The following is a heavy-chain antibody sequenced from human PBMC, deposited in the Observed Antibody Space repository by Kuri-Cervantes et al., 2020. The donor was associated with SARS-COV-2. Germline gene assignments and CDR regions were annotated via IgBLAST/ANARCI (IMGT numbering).Heavy chain of an antibody. CDR3: ARHTSPITMVRGVNLGPYYFDY. CDR1: GFTFSSYS. V-gene: IGHV4-38-2*01. CDR2: IYHSGST. D-gene: IGHD3-10*01. Sequence: ESLKISCAASGFTFSSYSMNWVRQAPGKGLEWIGSIYHSGSTYYNPSLKSRVTISVDTSKNQFSLKLSSVTAADAAVYYCARHTSPITMVRGVNLGPYYFDYWGQGTLVTVSS. J-gene: IGHJ4*02.